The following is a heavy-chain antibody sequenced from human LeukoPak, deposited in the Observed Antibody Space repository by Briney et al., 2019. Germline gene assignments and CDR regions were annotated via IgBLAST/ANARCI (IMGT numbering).Heavy chain of an antibody. CDR2: MNPNSGNT. CDR1: GYTFTSYD. D-gene: IGHD3-3*01. Sequence: ASVKVSCKDSGYTFTSYDINGVGQATGQGQEWMGWMNPNSGNTGYAHKYQGRVTITRNTSICTAYMELSSLRSEDTAVYYCARGYHDYAFWSGYYSGRVLRFDYWGQGTLVTVSS. CDR3: ARGYHDYAFWSGYYSGRVLRFDY. V-gene: IGHV1-8*03. J-gene: IGHJ4*02.